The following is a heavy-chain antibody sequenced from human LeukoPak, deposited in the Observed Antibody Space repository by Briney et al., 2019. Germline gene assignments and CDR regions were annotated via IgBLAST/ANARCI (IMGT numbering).Heavy chain of an antibody. V-gene: IGHV3-53*01. J-gene: IGHJ1*01. Sequence: GGSLRLSCAASGFTVSSNYMSWVRQAPGKGLEWVSVIYSGGSTYYADSVKGRFTISRGNSKNTLYLQMNSLRAEDTAVYYCARDGNDYGDYEYFQHWGQGTLVTVSS. CDR2: IYSGGST. CDR3: ARDGNDYGDYEYFQH. D-gene: IGHD4-17*01. CDR1: GFTVSSNY.